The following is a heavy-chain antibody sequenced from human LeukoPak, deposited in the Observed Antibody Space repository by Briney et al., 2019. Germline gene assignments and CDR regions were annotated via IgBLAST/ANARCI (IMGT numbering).Heavy chain of an antibody. CDR2: IRYDGSNK. Sequence: GGSLRLSCAASGFTFSSYVMHWVRQAPGKGLEWVAFIRYDGSNKYYADSVKGRFTISRDNSKNTLYLQMNSLRAEDTAVYYCAKAGYDIPGGFDPWGQGTLVTVSS. D-gene: IGHD3-9*01. CDR1: GFTFSSYV. V-gene: IGHV3-30*02. J-gene: IGHJ5*02. CDR3: AKAGYDIPGGFDP.